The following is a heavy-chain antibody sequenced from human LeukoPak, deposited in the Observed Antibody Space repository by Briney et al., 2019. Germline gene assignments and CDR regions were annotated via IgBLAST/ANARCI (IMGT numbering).Heavy chain of an antibody. Sequence: PGRSLRLSCAASGFTVSSNYMSWVRQAPGRGLEWVSVIYSGGSTYYADSVKGRFTISRDNSKNTLYLQMNSLRAEDTAVYYCARAEGTVTTSPFDYWGQGTLVTVSS. J-gene: IGHJ4*02. CDR1: GFTVSSNY. CDR3: ARAEGTVTTSPFDY. D-gene: IGHD4-17*01. V-gene: IGHV3-53*01. CDR2: IYSGGST.